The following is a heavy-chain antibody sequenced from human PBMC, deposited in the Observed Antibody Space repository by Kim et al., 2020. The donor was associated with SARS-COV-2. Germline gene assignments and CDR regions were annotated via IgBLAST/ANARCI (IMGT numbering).Heavy chain of an antibody. CDR2: IDWDDDK. V-gene: IGHV2-70*11. D-gene: IGHD3-10*01. Sequence: SGPTLVNPTQTLTLTCTFSGFSLSTSGMCVSWIRQPPGKALEWLARIDWDDDKYYSTSLKTRLTISKDTSKNQVVLTMTNMDPVDTATYYCARLRLYYYGSGISNWFDPWGQGTLVTVSS. CDR1: GFSLSTSGMC. CDR3: ARLRLYYYGSGISNWFDP. J-gene: IGHJ5*02.